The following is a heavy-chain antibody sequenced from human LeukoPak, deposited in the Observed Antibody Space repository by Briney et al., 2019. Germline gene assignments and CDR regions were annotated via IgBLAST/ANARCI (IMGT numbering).Heavy chain of an antibody. CDR2: ISYDGSNE. CDR1: EFIFSSYD. V-gene: IGHV3-30*02. Sequence: GGSLRLSXAASEFIFSSYDMHWVRQAPGKGLEWVAFISYDGSNEYYADSVKGRFTISRDNSENTLYLQMNSLRAEDTAVYYCAKDLSPAYFHHWGQGTLVTVSS. CDR3: AKDLSPAYFHH. J-gene: IGHJ1*01. D-gene: IGHD2/OR15-2a*01.